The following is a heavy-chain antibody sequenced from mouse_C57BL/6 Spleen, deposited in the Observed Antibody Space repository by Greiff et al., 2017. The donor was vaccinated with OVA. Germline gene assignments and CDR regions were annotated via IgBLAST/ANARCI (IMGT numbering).Heavy chain of an antibody. V-gene: IGHV1-18*01. CDR3: ARRYYGSSSYYFDD. CDR2: INPNNGGT. J-gene: IGHJ2*01. Sequence: VQLQQSGPELVKPGASVKIPCKASGYTFTDYNMDWVKQSHGKSLEWIGDINPNNGGTIYNQKFKGKATLTVDKSSSTAYMELRSLTSEDTAVYYCARRYYGSSSYYFDDWGQGTTLTVSS. D-gene: IGHD1-1*01. CDR1: GYTFTDYN.